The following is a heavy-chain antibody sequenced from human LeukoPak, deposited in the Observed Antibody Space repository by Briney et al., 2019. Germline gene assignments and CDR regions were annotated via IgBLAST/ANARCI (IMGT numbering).Heavy chain of an antibody. CDR1: GYSCTNYW. Sequence: GESLKISCKGSGYSCTNYWIGWVRQMPGKGLEWMGIIYPGDSETRYSPSFQGQVTISADKSISTAYLQWTSLKASDTAMYYCAKLGVWRGLYYYYMDVWGKGTTVTVSS. CDR2: IYPGDSET. D-gene: IGHD2-2*02. V-gene: IGHV5-51*01. CDR3: AKLGVWRGLYYYYMDV. J-gene: IGHJ6*03.